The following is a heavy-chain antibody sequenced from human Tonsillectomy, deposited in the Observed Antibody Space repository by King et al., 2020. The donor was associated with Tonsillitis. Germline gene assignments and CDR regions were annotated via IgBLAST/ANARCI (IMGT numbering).Heavy chain of an antibody. D-gene: IGHD3-3*01. CDR1: GFTFSSYW. Sequence: VQLVESGGGLVQPGGSLRLSCAASGFTFSSYWMSWVRQAPGKGLEWVANIKQGGSEKYNVDSVKGRFTISRDNAKHSLYLQMNSLRAEDTAVYYCAREYDGGMDVWGQGTPVTVSS. V-gene: IGHV3-7*01. CDR3: AREYDGGMDV. CDR2: IKQGGSEK. J-gene: IGHJ6*02.